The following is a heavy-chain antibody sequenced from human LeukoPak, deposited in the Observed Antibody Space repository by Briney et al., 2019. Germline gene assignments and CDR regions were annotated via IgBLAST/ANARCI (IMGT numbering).Heavy chain of an antibody. CDR3: ARGGDSLPFDY. V-gene: IGHV3-53*01. CDR2: IYSGGRT. CDR1: GFTVSSNY. Sequence: PGGSLRLSCAASGFTVSSNYMSWVRQAPGKGLEWVSVIYSGGRTYYADSVKGRFTISRGNSKNTLYLQMNSLRAEDTAVYYCARGGDSLPFDYWGQGTLVTVSS. D-gene: IGHD3-3*01. J-gene: IGHJ4*02.